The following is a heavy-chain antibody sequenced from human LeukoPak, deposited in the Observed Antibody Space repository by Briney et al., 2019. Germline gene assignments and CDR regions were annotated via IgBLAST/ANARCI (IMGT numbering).Heavy chain of an antibody. CDR2: ISHDGNNK. CDR3: ATAGGSSGSYPLIY. V-gene: IGHV3-30*03. J-gene: IGHJ4*02. CDR1: GFIFSDYG. Sequence: PGRSLRLSCAASGFIFSDYGIHWVRQAPGKGPEWVARISHDGNNKNYADSVKGRFTISRDNSKNTVFLQMNSLRAEDTAVYYCATAGGSSGSYPLIYWGQGILVTVSS. D-gene: IGHD6-19*01.